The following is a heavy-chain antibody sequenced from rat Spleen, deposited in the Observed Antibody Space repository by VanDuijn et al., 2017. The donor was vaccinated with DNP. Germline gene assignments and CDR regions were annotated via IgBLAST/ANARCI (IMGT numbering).Heavy chain of an antibody. D-gene: IGHD1-2*01. CDR3: AKDPWTIAAPMDA. J-gene: IGHJ4*01. V-gene: IGHV5-20*01. Sequence: EVQLVESGGGLVQPGRSLKLSCAASGFTFSDYYMAWVRQAPTKGLEWVASISYDGGSTYYRDSVKGRFTISRDNAKSTLYLQMNSLRSEDTATYYCAKDPWTIAAPMDAWGQGTSVTVSS. CDR2: ISYDGGST. CDR1: GFTFSDYY.